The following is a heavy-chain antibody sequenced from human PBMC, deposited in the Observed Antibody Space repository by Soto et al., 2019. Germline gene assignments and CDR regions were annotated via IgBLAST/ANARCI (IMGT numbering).Heavy chain of an antibody. CDR3: AKANWFDP. J-gene: IGHJ5*02. CDR1: GFTFTNYA. Sequence: GGSLRISCAASGFTFTNYAMNWVRQAPGKGLEWVSTITGGGGSTYYADSVKGRFAISRDNSKNTLYLQMNSLRAEDTAVYYCAKANWFDPWGQGTLVTVSS. V-gene: IGHV3-23*01. CDR2: ITGGGGST.